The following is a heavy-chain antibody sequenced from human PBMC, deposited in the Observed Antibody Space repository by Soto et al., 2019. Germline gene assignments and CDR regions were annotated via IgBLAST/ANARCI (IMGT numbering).Heavy chain of an antibody. CDR2: IYYSGST. CDR3: ARIFSRLQGPGRGSPKDYGDNSGNFDY. CDR1: GGSISSYY. D-gene: IGHD4-17*01. J-gene: IGHJ4*02. Sequence: SETLSLTCTVSGGSISSYYWSWIRQPPWKGLEWIGYIYYSGSTNYNPSLKSRVTISVDTSKNQFSLKLSSVTAADTAMYYCARIFSRLQGPGRGSPKDYGDNSGNFDYWGQGTLVTVSS. V-gene: IGHV4-59*01.